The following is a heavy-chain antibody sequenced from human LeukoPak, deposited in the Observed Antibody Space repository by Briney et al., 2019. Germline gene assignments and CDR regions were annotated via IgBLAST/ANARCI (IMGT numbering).Heavy chain of an antibody. CDR3: VKVAKYYYGSETYYFFEH. CDR1: GFTFSSYW. CDR2: INSDGSST. J-gene: IGHJ4*02. V-gene: IGHV3-74*01. D-gene: IGHD3-10*01. Sequence: GGSLRLSCAASGFTFSSYWMHWVRQAPGKGLVWVSRINSDGSSTNYADSVKGRFTISRDNAKNTVYLQMNSLRVEDTGIYYCVKVAKYYYGSETYYFFEHWGQGTPVTASS.